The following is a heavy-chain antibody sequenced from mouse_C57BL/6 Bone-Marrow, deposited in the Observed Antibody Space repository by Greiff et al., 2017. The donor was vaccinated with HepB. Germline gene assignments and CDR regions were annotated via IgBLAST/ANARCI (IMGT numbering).Heavy chain of an antibody. J-gene: IGHJ1*03. CDR1: GFSLTSYG. V-gene: IGHV2-2*01. CDR3: ARITTVEGYFDV. Sequence: QVQLKESGPGLVQPSQSLSITCTVSGFSLTSYGVHWVRQSPGKGLEWLGVIWSGGSTDYNAAFISRLSISKDNSKSQVFFKMNSLQADDTAIYYCARITTVEGYFDVWGTGTTVTVSS. CDR2: IWSGGST. D-gene: IGHD1-1*01.